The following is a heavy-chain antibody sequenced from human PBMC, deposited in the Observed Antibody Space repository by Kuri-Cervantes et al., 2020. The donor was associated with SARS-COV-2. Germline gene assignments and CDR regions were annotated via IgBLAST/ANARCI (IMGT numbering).Heavy chain of an antibody. CDR1: GGSISSGDYY. V-gene: IGHV4-30-4*08. CDR2: IYYSGST. D-gene: IGHD1-26*01. Sequence: LRLSCTVSGGSISSGDYYWSWIRQPPGKGLEWIGYIYYSGSTYYNPSLKSRLAMSLDTPNNQFSLRLSSVTAADTAVYYCARCSRIVADYWYFDVWGRGTLAAVSS. CDR3: ARCSRIVADYWYFDV. J-gene: IGHJ2*01.